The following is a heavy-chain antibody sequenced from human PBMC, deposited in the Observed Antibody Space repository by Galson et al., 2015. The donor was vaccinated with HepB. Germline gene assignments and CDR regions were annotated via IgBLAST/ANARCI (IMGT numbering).Heavy chain of an antibody. J-gene: IGHJ3*02. Sequence: SLRLSCAASGFTFSSYWMHWVRQAPGKGLVWVSRINSDGSSTSYADSVKGRFTISRDNAKNTLYLQMNSLRAEDTAVYYCARDLLDCSGGSCYGNDAFDIWGQGTMVTVSS. D-gene: IGHD2-15*01. CDR3: ARDLLDCSGGSCYGNDAFDI. V-gene: IGHV3-74*01. CDR2: INSDGSST. CDR1: GFTFSSYW.